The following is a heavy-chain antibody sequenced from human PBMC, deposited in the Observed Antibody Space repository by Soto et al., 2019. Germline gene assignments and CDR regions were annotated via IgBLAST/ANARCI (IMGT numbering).Heavy chain of an antibody. CDR1: GASISGYY. Sequence: PSETLSLTCTVSGASISGYYWSWIRKSAGKGLAWIGRIYATGTTDYNPSLKSRVIMSVDTSKKQFSLKLRSVTAADTAVYYCVRDGTKTLRDWFDPWGQG. J-gene: IGHJ5*02. CDR2: IYATGTT. V-gene: IGHV4-4*07. CDR3: VRDGTKTLRDWFDP. D-gene: IGHD1-1*01.